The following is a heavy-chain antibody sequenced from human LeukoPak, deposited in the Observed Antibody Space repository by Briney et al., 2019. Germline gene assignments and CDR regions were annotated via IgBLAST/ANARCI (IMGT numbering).Heavy chain of an antibody. Sequence: GASVKVSCKASGYTFTSYDINWVRQAAGQGPEWRGWLNPNSGKTAYAQKFQGRVTITRNTSISTAYIELSSLRSDDTAVYYCAIGWKPFYFDYWGQGTLVTVSS. V-gene: IGHV1-8*03. J-gene: IGHJ4*02. D-gene: IGHD1-1*01. CDR1: GYTFTSYD. CDR2: LNPNSGKT. CDR3: AIGWKPFYFDY.